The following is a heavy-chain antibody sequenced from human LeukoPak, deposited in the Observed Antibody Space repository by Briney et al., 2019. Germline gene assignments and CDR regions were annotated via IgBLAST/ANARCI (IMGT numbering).Heavy chain of an antibody. CDR2: LLHSGRT. CDR3: ARDRSYDTFDY. Sequence: SEALSLSCAHSGYSLSTDYHWGWIRRPPGKELEWIGALLHSGRTTYNPSLKTRVTISVDTYMNQVSLKLKAVTSADRAVYYCARDRSYDTFDYWGQGTMVVVSA. CDR1: GYSLSTDYH. V-gene: IGHV4-38-2*02. J-gene: IGHJ4*02. D-gene: IGHD3-10*01.